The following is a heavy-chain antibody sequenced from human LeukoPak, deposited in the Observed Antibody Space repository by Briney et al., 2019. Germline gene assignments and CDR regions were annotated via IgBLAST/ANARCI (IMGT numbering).Heavy chain of an antibody. CDR3: ARDRGYSGYDV. J-gene: IGHJ4*02. CDR2: ISPNTGGT. D-gene: IGHD5-12*01. V-gene: IGHV1-2*02. Sequence: ASVRISCKDFGYTFTDSYMHWVRQAPGQGPEWLGWISPNTGGTHYAQNFQDRVTTTRDTSISTAYMDLSRLRSDDTAVYYCARDRGYSGYDVWGQGTLVTVSS. CDR1: GYTFTDSY.